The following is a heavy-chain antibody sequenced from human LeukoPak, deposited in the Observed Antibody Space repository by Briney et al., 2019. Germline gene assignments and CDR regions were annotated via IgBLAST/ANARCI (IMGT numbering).Heavy chain of an antibody. CDR1: GFTVSSNY. J-gene: IGHJ4*02. Sequence: GGSLRLSCAASGFTVSSNYMSWVRQAPGKGLEWVSVIYSGGSTYYADSVKGRFTISRDNSKNTLYLQMNSLSAEDTAVYYCASSVGSGSYYNDYFDYWGQGTLVTVSS. V-gene: IGHV3-66*01. D-gene: IGHD3-10*01. CDR3: ASSVGSGSYYNDYFDY. CDR2: IYSGGST.